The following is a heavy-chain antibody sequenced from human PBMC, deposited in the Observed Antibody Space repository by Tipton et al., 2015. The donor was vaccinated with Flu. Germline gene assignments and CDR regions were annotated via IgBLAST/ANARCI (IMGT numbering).Heavy chain of an antibody. CDR3: AKVIPELVAGLDY. V-gene: IGHV3-23*01. CDR1: GFTFSRYA. D-gene: IGHD6-19*01. CDR2: ISGGGAIR. Sequence: GSLRLSCAASGFTFSRYAMSWVRQAPGKGLEWVPAISGGGAIRYFADSVKGRFTISRDNSKNMLYLQMNSLRPEDTATYYCAKVIPELVAGLDYWGQGTLVTVSS. J-gene: IGHJ4*02.